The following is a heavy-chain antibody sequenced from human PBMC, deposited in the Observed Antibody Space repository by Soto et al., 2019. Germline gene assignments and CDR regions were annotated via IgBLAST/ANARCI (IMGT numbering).Heavy chain of an antibody. V-gene: IGHV4-30-4*02. CDR2: IYHSGST. D-gene: IGHD5-18*01. CDR1: GGSIRSGTYY. CDR3: ARRYGTSMDV. Sequence: PSETLSLTCTVSGGSIRSGTYYWSWIRQHPGKGLEWIGYIYHSGSTYYNPSLESRVTISVDTSKNQFSLKLSSVTTADTAVYYCARRYGTSMDVWGQGTTVT. J-gene: IGHJ6*02.